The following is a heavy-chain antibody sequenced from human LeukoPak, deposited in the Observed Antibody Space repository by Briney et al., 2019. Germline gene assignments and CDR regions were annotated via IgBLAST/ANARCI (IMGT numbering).Heavy chain of an antibody. CDR2: IYYSGST. D-gene: IGHD2-2*01. V-gene: IGHV4-59*01. CDR3: ARAVRGPAAFDY. Sequence: SETLSLTCSVSGDSISYYYWSWIRQPPGKGLEWIGYIYYSGSTNYNPSLKSRVTISVDTSKNQFSLKLSSVTAADTAVYYCARAVRGPAAFDYWGQGTLVTVSS. CDR1: GDSISYYY. J-gene: IGHJ4*02.